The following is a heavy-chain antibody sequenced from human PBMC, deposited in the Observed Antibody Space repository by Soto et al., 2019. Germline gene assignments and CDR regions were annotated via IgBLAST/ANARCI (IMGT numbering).Heavy chain of an antibody. CDR3: AKDTVGDYGSDY. J-gene: IGHJ4*02. D-gene: IGHD4-17*01. V-gene: IGHV3-23*01. Sequence: EVQLLESGGGLVQPGGSLRLSCAASGFTFSSYAMSWVRQAPGKGLEWVSAISGSGGSTYYADSVKGRFTISRDNSKNTLCLQMNSLRAEDTAVYYCAKDTVGDYGSDYWGQGTLVTVSS. CDR2: ISGSGGST. CDR1: GFTFSSYA.